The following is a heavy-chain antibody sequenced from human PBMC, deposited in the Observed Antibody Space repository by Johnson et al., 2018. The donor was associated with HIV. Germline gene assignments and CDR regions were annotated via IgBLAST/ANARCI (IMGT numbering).Heavy chain of an antibody. D-gene: IGHD3-10*01. J-gene: IGHJ3*02. CDR1: GFTFDDYA. CDR3: AKAHGFGEFMIAFDI. CDR2: ISWNSGSI. Sequence: VQLVESGGGLVQPGRSLRLSCAASGFTFDDYAMHWVRQAPGKGLEWVSGISWNSGSIGCADSVKGRFTISRDNSKNTLYLQMNSLRAEDTAVYYCAKAHGFGEFMIAFDIWGQGTMVTVSS. V-gene: IGHV3-9*01.